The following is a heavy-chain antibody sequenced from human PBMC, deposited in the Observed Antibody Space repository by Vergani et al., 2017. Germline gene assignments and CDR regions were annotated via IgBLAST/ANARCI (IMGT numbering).Heavy chain of an antibody. CDR1: GFTFSSYA. Sequence: EVQLLESGGGLVQPGGSLRLSCAASGFTFSSYAMSWVRQAPGKGLEWVSAISGSGGSTYYADSVKGRFTISRDNSKNTLYLQMNSLRAEDTAVDYCAKAITVTTGTFDYWGQGTLVTVSS. J-gene: IGHJ4*02. CDR2: ISGSGGST. D-gene: IGHD4-17*01. CDR3: AKAITVTTGTFDY. V-gene: IGHV3-23*01.